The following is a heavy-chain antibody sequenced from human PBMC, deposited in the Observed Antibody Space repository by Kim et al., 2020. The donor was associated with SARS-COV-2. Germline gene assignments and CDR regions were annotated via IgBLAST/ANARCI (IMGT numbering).Heavy chain of an antibody. D-gene: IGHD6-13*01. Sequence: SVKGRFTISRDNSKNTLYLQMNSLRAEDTAVYYCASPTASSSSWYAWFDPWGQGTLVTVSS. J-gene: IGHJ5*02. V-gene: IGHV3-23*01. CDR3: ASPTASSSSWYAWFDP.